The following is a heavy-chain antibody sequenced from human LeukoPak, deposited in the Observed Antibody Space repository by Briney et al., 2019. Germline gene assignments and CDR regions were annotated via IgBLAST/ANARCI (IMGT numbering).Heavy chain of an antibody. CDR3: ARGGAPDDFWSGYYTGIGFDY. J-gene: IGHJ4*02. CDR1: GGTFSSYA. D-gene: IGHD3-3*01. Sequence: SVKVSCKASGGTFSSYAISWVRQAPGQGLEWMGGIIPIFGTANYAQKFQGRVTITADESTSTAYMELSSLRSQDTAVYYCARGGAPDDFWSGYYTGIGFDYWGQGTLVTVSS. CDR2: IIPIFGTA. V-gene: IGHV1-69*01.